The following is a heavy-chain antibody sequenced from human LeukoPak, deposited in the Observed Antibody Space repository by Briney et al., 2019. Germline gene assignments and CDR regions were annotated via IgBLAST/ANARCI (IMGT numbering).Heavy chain of an antibody. CDR1: GFTFSDYY. CDR2: ISGSGSYT. Sequence: GGSLRLSCAASGFTFSDYYMTWIRQAPGKELEWVSYISGSGSYTNYADSVKGRFTISRDNAKNSLFLQMNSLRAEDTAVYYCATETRYCTSTSCSYYYGMDVWGKGTTVTVSS. D-gene: IGHD2-2*01. J-gene: IGHJ6*04. CDR3: ATETRYCTSTSCSYYYGMDV. V-gene: IGHV3-11*06.